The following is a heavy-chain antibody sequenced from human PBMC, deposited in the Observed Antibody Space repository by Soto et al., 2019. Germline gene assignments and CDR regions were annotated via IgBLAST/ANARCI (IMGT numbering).Heavy chain of an antibody. CDR3: AREFRTLGLYYYYYGMDV. V-gene: IGHV1-69*13. D-gene: IGHD1-26*01. CDR1: GGTFSSYA. J-gene: IGHJ6*02. CDR2: IIPIFGTA. Sequence: SVKVSCKATGGTFSSYAISWVRQAPGQGLEWMGGIIPIFGTANYAQKFQGRVTITADESTSTAYMELSSLRSEDTAVYYCAREFRTLGLYYYYYGMDVWGQGTTVTVSS.